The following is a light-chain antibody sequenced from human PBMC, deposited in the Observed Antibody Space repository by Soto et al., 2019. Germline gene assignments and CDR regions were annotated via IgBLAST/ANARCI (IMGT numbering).Light chain of an antibody. Sequence: DIQMTQSPSTLSASVGDRVTLTCRASQSISSWLAWFQQKPGKAPKVLIYKASTLESGVPSRFSGSGSGTEFTLTISCLQPDDFATYYCQQYDTYPVTFGVGTKVDIK. V-gene: IGKV1-5*03. CDR2: KAS. J-gene: IGKJ4*01. CDR3: QQYDTYPVT. CDR1: QSISSW.